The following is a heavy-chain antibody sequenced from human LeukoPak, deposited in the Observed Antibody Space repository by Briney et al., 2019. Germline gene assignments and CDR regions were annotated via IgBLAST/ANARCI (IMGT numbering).Heavy chain of an antibody. CDR3: ASEGRYCSSTSCSADY. CDR1: GVTFDDYG. V-gene: IGHV3-48*04. Sequence: GGSLRLSCAASGVTFDDYGMNWVRQAPGKGLEWVSYISSSGSTIYYADSVKGRFTISRANAKNSLYLQMNSLRAEDTAVYYCASEGRYCSSTSCSADYWGQGTLVTVSS. D-gene: IGHD2-2*01. CDR2: ISSSGSTI. J-gene: IGHJ4*02.